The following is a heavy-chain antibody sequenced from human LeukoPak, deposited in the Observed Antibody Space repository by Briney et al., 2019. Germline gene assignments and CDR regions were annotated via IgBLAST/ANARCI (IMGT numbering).Heavy chain of an antibody. CDR1: GFTFSTYG. CDR3: ARDTTYGSGSYSFDY. Sequence: GRSLRLSCAASGFTFSTYGMHWVRQAPGKGLEWVSSISSSSSYIYYADSVKGRFTISRDNAKNSLYLQMNSLRAEDTAVYYCARDTTYGSGSYSFDYWGQGTLVTVSS. D-gene: IGHD3-10*01. V-gene: IGHV3-21*01. CDR2: ISSSSSYI. J-gene: IGHJ4*02.